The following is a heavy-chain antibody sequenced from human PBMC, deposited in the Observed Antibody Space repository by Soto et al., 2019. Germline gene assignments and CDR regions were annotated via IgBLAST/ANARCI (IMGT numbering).Heavy chain of an antibody. V-gene: IGHV3-7*04. D-gene: IGHD2-21*01. CDR2: IKRDGTVT. CDR3: ARDLSPPGEFFYDAFDV. CDR1: GFTFSAFW. J-gene: IGHJ3*01. Sequence: EVQLVESGGGLIQPGESLRLSCAASGFTFSAFWMTWLRQAPRKGLEWVANIKRDGTVTHYGDSVEGRCTLSRENAQNSLFLQLNRLRPEDTAMYYCARDLSPPGEFFYDAFDVWGQGTVVTVSS.